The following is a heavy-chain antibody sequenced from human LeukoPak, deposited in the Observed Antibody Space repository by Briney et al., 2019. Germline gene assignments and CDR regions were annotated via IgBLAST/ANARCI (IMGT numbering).Heavy chain of an antibody. D-gene: IGHD3-16*01. V-gene: IGHV4-39*07. J-gene: IGHJ4*02. Sequence: SETLSLTCTVSGGSISSSSYYWGWIRQPPGKGLEWIGSIYYSVSTYYNPSLKSRVTISVDTSKNQFSLKLNSVTAADTAVYYCARDASIMALYYWGQGTLVTVSS. CDR2: IYYSVST. CDR3: ARDASIMALYY. CDR1: GGSISSSSYY.